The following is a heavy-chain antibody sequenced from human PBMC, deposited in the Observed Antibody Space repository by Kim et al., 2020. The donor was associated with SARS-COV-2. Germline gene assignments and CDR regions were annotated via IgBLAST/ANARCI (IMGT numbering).Heavy chain of an antibody. D-gene: IGHD3-22*01. CDR1: GYTFTGYY. V-gene: IGHV1-2*02. CDR2: INPNSGGT. J-gene: IGHJ3*02. CDR3: ARGPPVTMIVVVITTEGHAFDI. Sequence: ASVKVSCKASGYTFTGYYMHWVRQAPGQGLEWMGWINPNSGGTNYAQKFQGRVTMTRDTSISTAYMELSRLRSDDTAVYYCARGPPVTMIVVVITTEGHAFDIWGQGTMVTVSS.